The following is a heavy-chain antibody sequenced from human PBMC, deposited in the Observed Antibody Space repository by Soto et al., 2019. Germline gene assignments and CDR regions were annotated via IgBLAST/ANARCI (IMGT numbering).Heavy chain of an antibody. Sequence: QVQLVQSGAEVKKPGSSVKVSCKASGGTFSSYAITWVRQAPGQWLEWMGGIIPIFGTANYAQKFQARVTITADESTSTAYMELSSLRSEDTAVYYCARDRGPSSGYYPYWFDPWGQGTLVTVSS. CDR2: IIPIFGTA. J-gene: IGHJ5*02. CDR3: ARDRGPSSGYYPYWFDP. V-gene: IGHV1-69*12. CDR1: GGTFSSYA. D-gene: IGHD3-22*01.